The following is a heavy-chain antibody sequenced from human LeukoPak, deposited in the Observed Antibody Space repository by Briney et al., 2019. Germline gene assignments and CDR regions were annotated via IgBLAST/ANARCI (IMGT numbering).Heavy chain of an antibody. Sequence: GGSLRLSCAASGFTFSSYAMSWVRQAPGKGLEGVSTISGNGGTTYYTDSAKGRFTISRDRSKNSVYLQMNSLRPDDTALYYCAKDGGRYRFDFWGQGTMVTVSS. V-gene: IGHV3-23*01. D-gene: IGHD3-16*02. CDR1: GFTFSSYA. CDR3: AKDGGRYRFDF. CDR2: ISGNGGTT. J-gene: IGHJ4*02.